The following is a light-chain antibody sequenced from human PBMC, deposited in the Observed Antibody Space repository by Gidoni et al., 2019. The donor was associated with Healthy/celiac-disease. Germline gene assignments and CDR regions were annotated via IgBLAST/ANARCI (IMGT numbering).Light chain of an antibody. V-gene: IGLV2-14*01. CDR2: DVS. Sequence: QSARPQPAPVSGSPGQPITISCTGTSSDVGGYNYVSWYQQHPGKAPKLMIYDVSNRPSGVSNRFSGSKSGNTASLTISGLQAEDEADYYCSSYTSSSTVVFGGGTKLTVL. CDR3: SSYTSSSTVV. CDR1: SSDVGGYNY. J-gene: IGLJ2*01.